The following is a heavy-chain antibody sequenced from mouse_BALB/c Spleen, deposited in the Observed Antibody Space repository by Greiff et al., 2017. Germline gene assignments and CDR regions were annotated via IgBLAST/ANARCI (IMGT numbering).Heavy chain of an antibody. D-gene: IGHD2-4*01. CDR3: AEGNDYDGFDY. CDR1: GYTFTSYV. J-gene: IGHJ2*01. Sequence: VHVKQSGPELVKPGASVKMSCKASGYTFTSYVMHWVKQKPGQGLEWIGYINPYNDGTKYNEKFKGKATLTSDKSSSTAYMELSSLTSEDSAVYYCAEGNDYDGFDYWGQGTTLTVSS. V-gene: IGHV1-14*01. CDR2: INPYNDGT.